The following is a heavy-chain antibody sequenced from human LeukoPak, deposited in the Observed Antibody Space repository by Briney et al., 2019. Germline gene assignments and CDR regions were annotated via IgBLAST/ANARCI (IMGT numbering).Heavy chain of an antibody. V-gene: IGHV3-21*05. J-gene: IGHJ6*03. CDR1: GFTFSSYS. CDR3: ASYGFKDYYYYMDV. CDR2: ISSSSSYI. D-gene: IGHD3-10*01. Sequence: GGSLRLSCAASGFTFSSYSMNWVRQAPGKGLEWVSYISSSSSYIYYADSVKGRFTISRDNAKNSLYLQMNSLRAEDTAVYYCASYGFKDYYYYMDVWGKGTTVTVS.